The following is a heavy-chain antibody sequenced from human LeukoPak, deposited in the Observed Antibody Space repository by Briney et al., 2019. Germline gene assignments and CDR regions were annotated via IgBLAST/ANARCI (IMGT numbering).Heavy chain of an antibody. D-gene: IGHD1-26*01. CDR1: GYSISSGYY. CDR2: IYHSGST. J-gene: IGHJ4*02. V-gene: IGHV4-38-2*01. Sequence: SETLSLTCAVSGYSISSGYYWGWIRQPPGKGLEWIGIIYHSGSTYYNPSLKSRVTISVDTSKNQFSLKLSSVTAADTAVYYCARGEQSGSFSDYWGQGTLVTVSS. CDR3: ARGEQSGSFSDY.